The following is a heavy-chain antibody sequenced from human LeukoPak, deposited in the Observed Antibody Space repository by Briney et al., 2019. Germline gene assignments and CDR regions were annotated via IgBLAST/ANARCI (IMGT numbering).Heavy chain of an antibody. CDR3: ARGLGTVTFFDY. J-gene: IGHJ4*02. CDR1: GESFIYNY. Sequence: SETLSLTCAVYGESFIYNYWTWIRQPPGKGLEWIGEINHSGSTNYNPSLKSRVTMSVDRAKNQFSLNLSSVTAADTAVYYCARGLGTVTFFDYWGQGTLVTVSS. V-gene: IGHV4-34*01. D-gene: IGHD4-17*01. CDR2: INHSGST.